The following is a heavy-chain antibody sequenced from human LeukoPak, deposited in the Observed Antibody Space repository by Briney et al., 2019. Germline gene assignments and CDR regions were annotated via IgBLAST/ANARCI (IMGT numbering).Heavy chain of an antibody. CDR2: IGGSGGST. Sequence: GGSLRLSCAASGFSFSSYAMSWVRQAPGKGLEWVSAIGGSGGSTYHADSVKGRFTIPRDNSKNTLDLQMSSLRAEDTAVYYCAKLTGRIAGAYFDYWGQGTLVTVSS. CDR1: GFSFSSYA. J-gene: IGHJ4*02. D-gene: IGHD6-19*01. V-gene: IGHV3-23*01. CDR3: AKLTGRIAGAYFDY.